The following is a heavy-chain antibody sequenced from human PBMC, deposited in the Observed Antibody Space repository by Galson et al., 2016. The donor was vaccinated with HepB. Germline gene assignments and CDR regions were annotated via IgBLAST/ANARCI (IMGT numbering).Heavy chain of an antibody. CDR2: IYHNGRT. D-gene: IGHD1-14*01. V-gene: IGHV4-30-2*01. CDR3: ARGFGILVAFDI. Sequence: TLSLTCGVSGGSISGGGHSWSWIRQPPGKGLEWIGYIYHNGRTYYNPSLKSRVTTSVDRPKSLFSLKLSSVTAADTAVYYCARGFGILVAFDIWGQGTVVTVSS. CDR1: GGSISGGGHS. J-gene: IGHJ3*02.